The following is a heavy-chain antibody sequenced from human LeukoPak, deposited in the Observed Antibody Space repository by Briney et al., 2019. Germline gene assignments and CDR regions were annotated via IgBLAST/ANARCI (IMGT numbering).Heavy chain of an antibody. CDR1: GYTFTSYG. J-gene: IGHJ4*02. Sequence: SVKVSCKASGYTFTSYGISWVRQAPGQGLEWMGWINPNSGGTNYAQKFQGRVTMTRDTSISTAYMELSRLRSDDTAVYYCARRAFYGDYSDYYFDYWGQGTLVTVSS. V-gene: IGHV1-2*02. D-gene: IGHD4-17*01. CDR2: INPNSGGT. CDR3: ARRAFYGDYSDYYFDY.